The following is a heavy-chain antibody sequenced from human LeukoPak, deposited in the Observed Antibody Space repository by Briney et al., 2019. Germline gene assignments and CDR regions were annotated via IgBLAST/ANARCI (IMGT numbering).Heavy chain of an antibody. J-gene: IGHJ4*02. CDR1: GFTFSSYW. CDR2: IKQDGSEK. CDR3: ARDLYGGPFDF. D-gene: IGHD4-23*01. V-gene: IGHV3-7*01. Sequence: GGSLRLFCAASGFTFSSYWMSWVRQAPGKWLEWVANIKQDGSEKYYVDSVKGRFTISRDNAKNSLYLQMNSLRAEDTAVYYCARDLYGGPFDFWGQGTLVTVSS.